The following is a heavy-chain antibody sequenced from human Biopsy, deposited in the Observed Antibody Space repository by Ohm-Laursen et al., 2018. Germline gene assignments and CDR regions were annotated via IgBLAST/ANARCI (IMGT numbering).Heavy chain of an antibody. J-gene: IGHJ2*01. Sequence: SVKVSCKSSGYTFTAFSVHRLRQAPGQGLEWMGWINPKSGDTDYPQNFQGRASMTRDTSISTAYMDLSRLRSDDTAVYYCARGRRHCSGTCSRWYFDLWGRGTLVTVSS. V-gene: IGHV1-2*02. CDR3: ARGRRHCSGTCSRWYFDL. CDR2: INPKSGDT. CDR1: GYTFTAFS. D-gene: IGHD2-2*01.